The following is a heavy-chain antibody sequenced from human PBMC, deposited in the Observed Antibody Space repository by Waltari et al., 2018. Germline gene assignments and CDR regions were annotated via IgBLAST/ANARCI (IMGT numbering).Heavy chain of an antibody. CDR1: GFTVSSNY. J-gene: IGHJ4*02. V-gene: IGHV3-53*03. CDR2: IYSGGRA. D-gene: IGHD3-22*01. CDR3: ARAAYYYDSSGYIDY. Sequence: EVQLVESGGGLIQPGGSLRLSCAASGFTVSSNYMSWVRQPPGKGLEWVSVIYSGGRAYNAEDVKGRFTISRDNSKNTLYLQMNSLGAEDTAVYYCARAAYYYDSSGYIDYWGQGTLVTVSS.